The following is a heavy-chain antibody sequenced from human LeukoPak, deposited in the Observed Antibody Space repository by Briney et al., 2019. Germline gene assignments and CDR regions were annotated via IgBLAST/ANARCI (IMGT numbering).Heavy chain of an antibody. CDR3: ARASVHYYYYGMDV. CDR1: GGSISSYY. CDR2: IYYSGST. D-gene: IGHD2-2*01. Sequence: SETLSLTCTVSGGSISSYYWSWIRQPPGKGLEWIGYIYYSGSTNYNPSLKSRVTISVDTSKNQFFLKLSSVTAADTAVYYCARASVHYYYYGMDVWGQGTTVTVSS. J-gene: IGHJ6*02. V-gene: IGHV4-59*01.